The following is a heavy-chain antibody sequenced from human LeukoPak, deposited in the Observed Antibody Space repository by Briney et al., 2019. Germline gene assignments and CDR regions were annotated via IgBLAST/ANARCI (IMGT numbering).Heavy chain of an antibody. D-gene: IGHD5-12*01. Sequence: SVKVSCKASGGTLSSYAISWVRQAPGQGLEWMGGIIPIFGTANYAQKFQGRVTITADKSTSTAYMELSSLRSEDTAVYYCAREGVDIVATYFDYWGPGTLVTVSS. J-gene: IGHJ4*02. CDR3: AREGVDIVATYFDY. V-gene: IGHV1-69*06. CDR2: IIPIFGTA. CDR1: GGTLSSYA.